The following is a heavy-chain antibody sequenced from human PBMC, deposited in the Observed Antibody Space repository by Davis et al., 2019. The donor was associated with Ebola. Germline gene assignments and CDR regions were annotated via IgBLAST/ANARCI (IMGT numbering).Heavy chain of an antibody. CDR3: VADYFDY. Sequence: GESLKISCAASGFTFTSYGMHWVRQAPGKGLEWVAVVSSDGSNKYYADSAKGRFTMSRDNSKNTLDLQMNSLRPEDTAVYYCVADYFDYWGQGTLVTVSS. CDR2: VSSDGSNK. CDR1: GFTFTSYG. J-gene: IGHJ4*02. V-gene: IGHV3-30*03.